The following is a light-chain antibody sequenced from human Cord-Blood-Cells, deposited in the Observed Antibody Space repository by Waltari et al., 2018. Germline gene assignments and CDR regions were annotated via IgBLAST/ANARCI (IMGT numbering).Light chain of an antibody. CDR3: MQALQTTWT. J-gene: IGKJ1*01. CDR2: LGS. CDR1: QSLLHSNGYNY. V-gene: IGKV2-28*01. Sequence: DIVMTQSPLSLPVTPGEPASISCRSSQSLLHSNGYNYLDWYLQKPGQSPQLLIYLGSNRASGVPVRFSGIGSGTDFTLKISRWEAEDVGVYYCMQALQTTWTFGQGTKVEIK.